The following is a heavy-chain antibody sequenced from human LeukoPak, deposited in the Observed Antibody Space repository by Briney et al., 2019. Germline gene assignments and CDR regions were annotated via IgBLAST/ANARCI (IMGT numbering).Heavy chain of an antibody. D-gene: IGHD5-18*01. Sequence: GGSLRLSCAASGFTFSSYAMHWVRQAPGKGLEWVAVISYDGSNKYYADSVKGRFTISRDNAKNSLYLQMNSLRAEDTALYYCAKDIRGYTYGRDAFDIWGQGTMVTVSS. CDR2: ISYDGSNK. J-gene: IGHJ3*02. CDR3: AKDIRGYTYGRDAFDI. V-gene: IGHV3-30-3*01. CDR1: GFTFSSYA.